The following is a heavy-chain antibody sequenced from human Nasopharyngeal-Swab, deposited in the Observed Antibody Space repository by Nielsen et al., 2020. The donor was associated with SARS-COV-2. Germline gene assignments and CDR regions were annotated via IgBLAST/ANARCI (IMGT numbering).Heavy chain of an antibody. Sequence: LKISCAASGFTFSSYTMNWVRQAPGKGLEWVSSISPTSDYIYYAESVKGRFTISRDNAKNSLFLQMNSLRAEETAIYYCVRGSYGHYNSWGQGALITVSS. D-gene: IGHD4-17*01. J-gene: IGHJ4*02. CDR3: VRGSYGHYNS. CDR2: ISPTSDYI. V-gene: IGHV3-21*06. CDR1: GFTFSSYT.